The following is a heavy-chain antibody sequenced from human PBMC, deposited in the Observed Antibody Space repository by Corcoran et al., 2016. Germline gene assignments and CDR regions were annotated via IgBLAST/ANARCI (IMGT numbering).Heavy chain of an antibody. Sequence: QVQLVESGGGVVQPGRSLRLSCAASGFTFSSYGMHWVRQAPGKGLEWVAVISYDGSNKYYADSVKGRFTISRDNSKNTLYLQMNSLRAEDTAVDYCAKATYDFWSGYYYYYYGMDVWGQGTTVTVSS. CDR3: AKATYDFWSGYYYYYYGMDV. D-gene: IGHD3-3*01. J-gene: IGHJ6*02. CDR1: GFTFSSYG. CDR2: ISYDGSNK. V-gene: IGHV3-30*18.